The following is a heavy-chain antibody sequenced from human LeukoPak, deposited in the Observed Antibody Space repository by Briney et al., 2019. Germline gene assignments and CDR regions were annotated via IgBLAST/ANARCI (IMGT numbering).Heavy chain of an antibody. CDR2: ISAYNGNT. V-gene: IGHV1-18*01. D-gene: IGHD1-26*01. Sequence: ASVKVSCKASGYTFTSYGIRWVRTAPGQGLEWMGWISAYNGNTNYAQKLQGRVTMTTDTSTSTAYMELRSLGSDDTAVYYGASGYSGSSDAFDIWGQGTMVTVSS. CDR3: ASGYSGSSDAFDI. CDR1: GYTFTSYG. J-gene: IGHJ3*02.